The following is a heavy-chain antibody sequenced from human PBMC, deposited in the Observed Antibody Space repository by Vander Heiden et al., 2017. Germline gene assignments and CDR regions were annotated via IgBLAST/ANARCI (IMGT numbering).Heavy chain of an antibody. Sequence: QVQLQPWGAGLLKPSETLSLTCAVYGGSFSGYYWSWIRQPPGKRLEWIGEINHRGSSNYNPSLKSRVTISVDTSKNKLSMKMSSVTAADTAGDYGSSGRIAVDWCQVTLVAVYS. D-gene: IGHD6-19*01. CDR2: INHRGSS. V-gene: IGHV4-34*01. CDR3: SSGRIAVD. J-gene: IGHJ4*02. CDR1: GGSFSGYY.